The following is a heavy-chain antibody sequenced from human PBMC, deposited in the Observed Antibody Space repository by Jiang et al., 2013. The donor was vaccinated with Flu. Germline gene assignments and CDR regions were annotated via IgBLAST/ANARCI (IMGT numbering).Heavy chain of an antibody. CDR2: STIVGAP. D-gene: IGHD6-19*01. V-gene: IGHV4-39*01. CDR3: ARPKTESSSGWHQPDAFDI. CDR1: SSTSYY. J-gene: IGHJ3*02. Sequence: SSTSYYWGWIRQPPGRGWSGLGVSTIVGAPTTTRPSKSRVTISVDTSKNQXSLRLSSVTAADTAVYYCARPKTESSSGWHQPDAFDIWGQGTMVTVSS.